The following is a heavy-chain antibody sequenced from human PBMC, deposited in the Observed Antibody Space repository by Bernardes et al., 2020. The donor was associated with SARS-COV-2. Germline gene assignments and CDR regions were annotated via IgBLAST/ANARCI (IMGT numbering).Heavy chain of an antibody. CDR2: INTDGSST. CDR3: ARSSSTCCDC. J-gene: IGHJ4*02. CDR1: GFTFSSDW. V-gene: IGHV3-74*01. Sequence: GWSLRLSCAASGFTFSSDWMHWVRQAPGKGLMWVSRINTDGSSTSYADSVKGRFTISRDNAKNTLYLQMNSLRAEDTAVYYCARSSSTCCDCWGQGILVTVSS. D-gene: IGHD2-2*01.